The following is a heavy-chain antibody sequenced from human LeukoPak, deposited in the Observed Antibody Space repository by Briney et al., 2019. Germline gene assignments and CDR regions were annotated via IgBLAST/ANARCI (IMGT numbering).Heavy chain of an antibody. CDR2: ISYDGSNK. CDR3: ARGRYCSSTSCHYFDY. V-gene: IGHV3-30-3*01. Sequence: PGGSLRLSCAASGFTFSSYAMHWVRQAPGKGLEWVAVISYDGSNKYYADSVKGRFTISRDNAKNSLYLQMNSLRAEDTAVYYCARGRYCSSTSCHYFDYWGQETLVTVSS. CDR1: GFTFSSYA. D-gene: IGHD2-2*01. J-gene: IGHJ4*02.